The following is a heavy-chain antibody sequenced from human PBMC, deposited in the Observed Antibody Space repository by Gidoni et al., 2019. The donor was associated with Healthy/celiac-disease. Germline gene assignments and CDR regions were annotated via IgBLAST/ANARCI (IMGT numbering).Heavy chain of an antibody. J-gene: IGHJ5*02. CDR2: INPNSGGT. CDR1: GYTFTGYY. D-gene: IGHD3-10*01. Sequence: QVQLVQSGAEVKKPGASVKVSCKASGYTFTGYYMHWVRQAPGQGLEWMGWINPNSGGTNYAQKFQGRVTMTRDTSISTAYMELSRLRSDDTAVYYCARDGALWFGDQENWFDPWGQGTLVTVSS. V-gene: IGHV1-2*02. CDR3: ARDGALWFGDQENWFDP.